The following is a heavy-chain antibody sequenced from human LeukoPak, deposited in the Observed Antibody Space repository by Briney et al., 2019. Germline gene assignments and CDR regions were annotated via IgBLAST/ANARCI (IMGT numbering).Heavy chain of an antibody. V-gene: IGHV4-59*01. D-gene: IGHD3-16*01. J-gene: IGHJ4*02. Sequence: PSETLSLTRTVSGGSFSTYYSSWIRQPPGKGLEWSGYIYYSGSTDYNPSLKSRVTMSLDTSKNQFSLNLNSVTAADTAVYCCARAVITFGAAVAKGFDCWGQGTLVTVPS. CDR3: ARAVITFGAAVAKGFDC. CDR2: IYYSGST. CDR1: GGSFSTYY.